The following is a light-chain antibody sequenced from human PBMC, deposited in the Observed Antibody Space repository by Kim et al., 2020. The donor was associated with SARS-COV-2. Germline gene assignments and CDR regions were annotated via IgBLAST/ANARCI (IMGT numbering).Light chain of an antibody. V-gene: IGKV3-15*01. J-gene: IGKJ2*01. CDR3: QQYNNWYT. Sequence: EIVMTQSPATLSVSPGERATLSCRASQSVSSSLAWYQQKPGQAPRLLIYGASTRATGIPARFSGSGSGTEFTLTISSLQSEDFAVYYCQQYNNWYTFGQGTKLEI. CDR2: GAS. CDR1: QSVSSS.